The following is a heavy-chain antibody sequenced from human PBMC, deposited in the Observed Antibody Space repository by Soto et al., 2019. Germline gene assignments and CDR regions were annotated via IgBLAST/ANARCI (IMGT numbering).Heavy chain of an antibody. J-gene: IGHJ4*02. Sequence: GKGLVWVSRINSDGSSTSYADSVKGRFTISRDNAKNTLYLQMNSLRAEDTAVYYCARSITIIVVLDYWGQGTLVTVSS. CDR2: INSDGSST. D-gene: IGHD3-22*01. V-gene: IGHV3-74*01. CDR3: ARSITIIVVLDY.